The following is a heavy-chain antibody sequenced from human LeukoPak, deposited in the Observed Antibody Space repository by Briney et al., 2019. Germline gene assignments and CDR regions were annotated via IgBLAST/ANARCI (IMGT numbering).Heavy chain of an antibody. J-gene: IGHJ3*02. Sequence: PGGSLRLSCAAAGFTSSTYAMHWVRQAPGKGLGWVAVIPYDGSSKYYADSVKGRFTISRDNSKHTLYLQMTSLRAEDTAVYYCAKVWRDYDILTGYCPDAFDIWGQGTMVTVSS. CDR1: GFTSSTYA. CDR2: IPYDGSSK. D-gene: IGHD3-9*01. CDR3: AKVWRDYDILTGYCPDAFDI. V-gene: IGHV3-30*04.